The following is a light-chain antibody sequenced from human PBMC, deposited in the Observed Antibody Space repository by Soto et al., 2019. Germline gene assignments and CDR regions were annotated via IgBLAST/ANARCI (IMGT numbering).Light chain of an antibody. CDR3: QQTTSVPLT. Sequence: DIQMTQSPSFVSASVGDRVTITCRASQGISRWLAWYQHKLGRAPKILIHAASSLESGVPSRFSGSGSGTDCTLTISSLQHEDFATYYCQQTTSVPLTFGGGTKVEIK. J-gene: IGKJ4*01. CDR2: AAS. V-gene: IGKV1-12*01. CDR1: QGISRW.